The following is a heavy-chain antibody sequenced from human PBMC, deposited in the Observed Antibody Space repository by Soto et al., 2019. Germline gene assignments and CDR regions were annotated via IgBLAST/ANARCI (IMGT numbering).Heavy chain of an antibody. Sequence: GGSLRLSCAASGFTFSSYAMSWVRQAPGKGLEWVSSVSISGGSTHYADSVKGRFTISRDNSKNTLYLQMNSLRAEDTAVYYCARELRFLEWLFRPYFDYWGQGTLVTVSS. V-gene: IGHV3-23*01. CDR3: ARELRFLEWLFRPYFDY. CDR1: GFTFSSYA. J-gene: IGHJ4*02. CDR2: VSISGGST. D-gene: IGHD3-3*01.